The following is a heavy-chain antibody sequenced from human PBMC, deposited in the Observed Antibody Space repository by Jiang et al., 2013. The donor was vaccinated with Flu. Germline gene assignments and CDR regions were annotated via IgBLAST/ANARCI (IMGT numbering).Heavy chain of an antibody. V-gene: IGHV4-59*12. Sequence: YSGSTKYNPSLKSRVTMSVDTSQNQFSLKLSSVTAADTAVYYCARERGSHLRIGWFDPWGQGTLVT. D-gene: IGHD3-16*01. CDR3: ARERGSHLRIGWFDP. J-gene: IGHJ5*02. CDR2: YSGST.